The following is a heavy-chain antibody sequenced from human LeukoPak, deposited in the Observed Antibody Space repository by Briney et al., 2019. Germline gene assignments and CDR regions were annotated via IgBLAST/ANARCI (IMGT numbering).Heavy chain of an antibody. CDR3: ARSASSSWYYHYYYMDV. J-gene: IGHJ6*03. CDR2: IYHSGST. V-gene: IGHV4-4*02. Sequence: PSETLSLTCAVSGGSISSSNWWSWVRQPPGRGLEWIGEIYHSGSTNYNPSLKSRVTISVDKSKNQFSLKLSSVTAADTAVYYCARSASSSWYYHYYYMDVWGKGTTVTVSS. D-gene: IGHD6-13*01. CDR1: GGSISSSNW.